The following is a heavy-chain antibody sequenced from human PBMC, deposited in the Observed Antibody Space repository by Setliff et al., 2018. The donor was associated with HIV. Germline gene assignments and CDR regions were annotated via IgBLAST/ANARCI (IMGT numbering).Heavy chain of an antibody. CDR2: VTHSGTT. J-gene: IGHJ4*02. V-gene: IGHV4-34*01. CDR3: ARGGSGTYYNEIGY. D-gene: IGHD3-10*01. Sequence: SETLSLTCAVYGGSFSGFYWTFIRQSPGKGLEWIGEVTHSGTTTYDPSLKRRITISVDTSKNQFSLKLSFVTAADTAVYYCARGGSGTYYNEIGYWGQGTLVTVSS. CDR1: GGSFSGFY.